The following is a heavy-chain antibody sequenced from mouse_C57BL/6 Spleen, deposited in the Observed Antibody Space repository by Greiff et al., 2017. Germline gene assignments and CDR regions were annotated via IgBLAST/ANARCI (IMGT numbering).Heavy chain of an antibody. J-gene: IGHJ1*03. CDR3: ARDGSSRYWYFDV. V-gene: IGHV3-1*01. Sequence: DVQLVESGPGMVKPSQSLSLTCTVTGYSITSGYDWHWIRHFPGNKLEWMGYISYSGSTNYNPSLKSRISITHDTSKNHFFLKLNSVTTEDTATYYCARDGSSRYWYFDVWGTGTTVTVSS. D-gene: IGHD1-1*01. CDR2: ISYSGST. CDR1: GYSITSGYD.